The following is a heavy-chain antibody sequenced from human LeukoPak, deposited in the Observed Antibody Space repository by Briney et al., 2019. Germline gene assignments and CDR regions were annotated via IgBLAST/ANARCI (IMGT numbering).Heavy chain of an antibody. CDR3: AKDVGDDILTGDCLDY. D-gene: IGHD3-9*01. CDR1: GFTFSTYA. CDR2: ISGSGGST. V-gene: IGHV3-23*01. J-gene: IGHJ4*02. Sequence: GGSLGLSCAASGFTFSTYAMSWVRQAPGKGLEWVSAISGSGGSTYYADSVKGRFTISRDNSKNKLYLQMNSLRTDDTAIYYCAKDVGDDILTGDCLDYWGQGTLVTVSS.